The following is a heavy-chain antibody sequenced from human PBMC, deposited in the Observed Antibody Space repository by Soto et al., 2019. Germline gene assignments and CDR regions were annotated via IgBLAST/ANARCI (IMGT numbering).Heavy chain of an antibody. V-gene: IGHV4-34*01. CDR3: ATLGHYDFWSGFRKGNWFDP. CDR2: INHSGST. J-gene: IGHJ5*02. CDR1: GGSFIGYY. Sequence: QVQLQQWGAGLLKPSETVSLTCAVYGGSFIGYYGTWIRQPPGKGLEWIGEINHSGSTNYNPSLKCRVTISADTSKNPFSLRLSSVTAADTAVYYCATLGHYDFWSGFRKGNWFDPWGQGTLVTVSS. D-gene: IGHD3-3*01.